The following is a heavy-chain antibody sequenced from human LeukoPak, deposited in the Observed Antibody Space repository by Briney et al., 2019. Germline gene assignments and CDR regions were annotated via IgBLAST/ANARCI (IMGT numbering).Heavy chain of an antibody. CDR3: ARDLFYRGRISGSLKNWFDP. V-gene: IGHV1-18*01. CDR1: GYTFTSYG. CDR2: ISAYNGNT. D-gene: IGHD6-19*01. J-gene: IGHJ5*02. Sequence: ASVKVSCKASGYTFTSYGISWVRQAPGQGLEWMGWISAYNGNTNYAQKFQGRVTMTRDTSISTAYMELSRLRSDDTAVYYCARDLFYRGRISGSLKNWFDPWGQGTLVTVSS.